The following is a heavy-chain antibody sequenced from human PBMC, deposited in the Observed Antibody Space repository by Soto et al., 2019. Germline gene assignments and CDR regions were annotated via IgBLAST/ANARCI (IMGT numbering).Heavy chain of an antibody. CDR1: GCTFSTYW. CDR2: IKQDGSEK. CDR3: VRDWSTFWGMDV. Sequence: GGSLRLSCAAAGCTFSTYWRNWVRQAPGKGLEWVANIKQDGSEKYYVDSVKGRFAISRDNAKDSLFLQMNNLRAEDTAVYYCVRDWSTFWGMDVWGQGTTVTVSS. J-gene: IGHJ6*02. V-gene: IGHV3-7*01.